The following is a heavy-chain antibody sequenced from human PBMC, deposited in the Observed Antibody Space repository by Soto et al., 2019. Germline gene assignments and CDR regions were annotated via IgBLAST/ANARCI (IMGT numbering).Heavy chain of an antibody. Sequence: PGGSLRLSCAASKFTFTYAWMSWVRQAPGKGLQWLGLIRGSTYGGTTEYAASVKGRFTISRDDSKGITYLQMNSLKTEDTAVYYCSRDGDFYGLDVWGQGTTVTVSS. CDR3: SRDGDFYGLDV. V-gene: IGHV3-49*04. J-gene: IGHJ6*02. CDR1: KFTFTYAW. D-gene: IGHD3-3*01. CDR2: IRGSTYGGTT.